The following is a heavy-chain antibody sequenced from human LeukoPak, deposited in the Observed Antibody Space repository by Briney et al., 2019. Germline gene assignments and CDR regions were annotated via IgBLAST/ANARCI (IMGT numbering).Heavy chain of an antibody. J-gene: IGHJ3*02. V-gene: IGHV1-18*01. CDR3: ARHVRDDAFDI. CDR2: ISAYNGNT. Sequence: ASVKVSCKASGYTFTSYGISWVRQAPGQGLEWMGWISAYNGNTNYAQKLQGRVTMTRDTSISTAYMELSRLRSDDTAVYYCARHVRDDAFDIWGQGTMVTVSS. CDR1: GYTFTSYG.